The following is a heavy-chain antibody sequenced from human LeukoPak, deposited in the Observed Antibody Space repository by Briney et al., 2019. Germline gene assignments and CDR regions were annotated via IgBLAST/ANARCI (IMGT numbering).Heavy chain of an antibody. J-gene: IGHJ4*02. V-gene: IGHV3-53*01. CDR1: GFTVSSNY. CDR3: ARREPSGRYYIN. D-gene: IGHD1-26*01. Sequence: GGSLRLSCAASGFTVSSNYMSWVRQAPGKGLEWVSVIYSSGSTYYSDSVKSRFTISRDNSKNTLYLQMNSLRAEDTAVYYCARREPSGRYYINWGQGTLVTVSS. CDR2: IYSSGST.